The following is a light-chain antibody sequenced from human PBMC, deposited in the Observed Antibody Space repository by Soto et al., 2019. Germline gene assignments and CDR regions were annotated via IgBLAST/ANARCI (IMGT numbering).Light chain of an antibody. CDR2: DAS. V-gene: IGKV3-11*01. CDR3: QQRSS. CDR1: QSVSSSY. Sequence: EIVLTQSPATLSLSPGERATLSCGASQSVSSSYLAWYQQKPGQAPRLLIYDASNRATGIPARFSGSGSGTDFTLTISSLEPEDFAVYYCQQRSSFGQGTRLEIK. J-gene: IGKJ5*01.